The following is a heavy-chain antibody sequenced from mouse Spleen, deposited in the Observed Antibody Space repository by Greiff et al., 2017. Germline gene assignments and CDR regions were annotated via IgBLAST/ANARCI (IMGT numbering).Heavy chain of an antibody. CDR2: ISSGGGNT. V-gene: IGHV5-9-3*01. CDR3: ARHEGSVRNYGYFDV. CDR1: GFTFSSYA. Sequence: EVQLVESGGGLVKLGGSLKLSCAASGFTFSSYAMSWVRQTPEKRLEWVATISSGGGNTYYPDSVKGRFTISRDNAKNTLYLQMSSLKSEDTAMYYCARHEGSVRNYGYFDVWGAGTTVTVSS. D-gene: IGHD2-14*01. J-gene: IGHJ1*01.